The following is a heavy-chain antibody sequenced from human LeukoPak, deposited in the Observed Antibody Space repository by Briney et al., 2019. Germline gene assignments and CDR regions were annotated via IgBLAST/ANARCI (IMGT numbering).Heavy chain of an antibody. CDR1: GFTFSSYA. J-gene: IGHJ4*02. CDR2: ISGSGGST. CDR3: AKDGGNYEFDY. V-gene: IGHV3-23*01. D-gene: IGHD4-11*01. Sequence: GGSLRLSCAASGFTFSSYAMSWVRQAPGKGLEWVSAISGSGGSTYYTDSVKGRFTISRDNSKNTLYLQMNSLRAEDTALYYCAKDGGNYEFDYWGQGTLVTVSA.